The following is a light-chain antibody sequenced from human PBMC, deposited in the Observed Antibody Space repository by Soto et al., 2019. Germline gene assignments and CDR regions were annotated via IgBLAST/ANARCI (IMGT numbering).Light chain of an antibody. Sequence: QSVLTQPPSASGTPGQKVTISCSGTGSDVGGYNYVSWYQQHPGKAPKLMIYGVTNRPSGVSNRFSGSKSGNTASLTISGLQAEDEADYYCSSYTSSSTLVFGTGTKVTVL. CDR1: GSDVGGYNY. CDR3: SSYTSSSTLV. J-gene: IGLJ1*01. CDR2: GVT. V-gene: IGLV2-14*01.